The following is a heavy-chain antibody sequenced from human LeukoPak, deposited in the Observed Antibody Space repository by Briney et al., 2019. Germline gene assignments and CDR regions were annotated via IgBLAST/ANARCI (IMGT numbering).Heavy chain of an antibody. CDR1: GYTFTSYG. D-gene: IGHD2-2*01. V-gene: IGHV1-18*01. CDR2: ISVYNGNT. CDR3: ARDLLPDARSPVVVPAAMVRDY. Sequence: ASVKVSCKASGYTFTSYGIRWVRQAPGQGLEWMGWISVYNGNTHYAQKLQGRVTMTTDTCTSTAYMELRSLRSDDTAVYSCARDLLPDARSPVVVPAAMVRDYWGQGTLVTVSS. J-gene: IGHJ4*02.